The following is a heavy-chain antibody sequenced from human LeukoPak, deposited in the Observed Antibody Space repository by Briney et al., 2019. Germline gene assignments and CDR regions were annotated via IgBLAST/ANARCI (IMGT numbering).Heavy chain of an antibody. CDR3: AKGYRYSSGWYEFYYFDY. CDR2: INSDGSST. V-gene: IGHV3-74*01. J-gene: IGHJ4*02. CDR1: GFTFSSYW. Sequence: PGGSLRLSCAASGFTFSSYWMHWVRQAPGKGLVWVSRINSDGSSTSYADSVKGRFTISRDNAKNTLYLQMNSLRAEDTAVYYCAKGYRYSSGWYEFYYFDYWGQGTLVTVSS. D-gene: IGHD6-19*01.